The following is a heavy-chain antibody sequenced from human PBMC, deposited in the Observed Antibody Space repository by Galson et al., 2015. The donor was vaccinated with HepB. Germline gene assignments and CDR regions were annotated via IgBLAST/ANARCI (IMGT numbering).Heavy chain of an antibody. CDR2: TSASGGNT. J-gene: IGHJ2*01. V-gene: IGHV3-23*01. CDR1: GFTFSSSD. CDR3: AKDRPYWYFDL. Sequence: SLRLSCAASGFTFSSSDITWVRQAPGKGLEWVPSTSASGGNTYADSVKGRVTISRDNSKNTLYLQMNSLRAEDTAVYYCAKDRPYWYFDLWGRGTLVTVSS.